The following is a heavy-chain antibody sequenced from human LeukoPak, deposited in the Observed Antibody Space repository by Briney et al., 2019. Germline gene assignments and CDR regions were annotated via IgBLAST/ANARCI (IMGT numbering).Heavy chain of an antibody. Sequence: PGGSLRLSCAASGFTFSNAWMSWVRQAPGKGLEWVGGIKSKTDGGTTDYAAPVKGRFTISRDDSKNTLYLQMNSLKTENTAVYYCTTDLGRDYYDSSGYYPHFDYWGQGTLVTVSS. CDR3: TTDLGRDYYDSSGYYPHFDY. D-gene: IGHD3-22*01. CDR1: GFTFSNAW. J-gene: IGHJ4*02. V-gene: IGHV3-15*01. CDR2: IKSKTDGGTT.